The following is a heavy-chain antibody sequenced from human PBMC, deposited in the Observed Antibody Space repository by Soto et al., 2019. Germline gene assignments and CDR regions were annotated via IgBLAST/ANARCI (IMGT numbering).Heavy chain of an antibody. J-gene: IGHJ5*02. D-gene: IGHD2-2*01. V-gene: IGHV1-3*01. CDR3: ARERLGYCSSTSCYPANNWFDP. CDR1: GYTFTSYA. CDR2: INAGNGNT. Sequence: QVQLVQSGAEVKKPGASVKVSCKASGYTFTSYAMHWVRQAPGQRLEWMGWINAGNGNTKYSQKFQGRVTITRDTSASTAYMELSSLRSEDTAVYYCARERLGYCSSTSCYPANNWFDPWGQGTLVTVSS.